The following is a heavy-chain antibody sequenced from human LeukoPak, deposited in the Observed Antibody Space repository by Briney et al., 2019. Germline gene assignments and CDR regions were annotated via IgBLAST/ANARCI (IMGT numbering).Heavy chain of an antibody. CDR1: GGSISSGDYY. Sequence: SETLSLTCTVSGGSISSGDYYWSWIRQPPGKGLEWIGYIYYSGSTYYNPSLKSRVTISEDTSKNQFSLKLSSVTAADTAVYYCARYYGSGSYSHFDYWGQGTLVTVSS. D-gene: IGHD3-10*01. CDR3: ARYYGSGSYSHFDY. CDR2: IYYSGST. V-gene: IGHV4-30-4*01. J-gene: IGHJ4*02.